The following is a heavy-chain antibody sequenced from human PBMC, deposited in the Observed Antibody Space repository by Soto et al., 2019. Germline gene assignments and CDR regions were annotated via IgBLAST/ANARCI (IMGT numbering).Heavy chain of an antibody. CDR2: IWYDGSNK. J-gene: IGHJ6*02. CDR1: GFTCSSYG. V-gene: IGHV3-33*01. CDR3: ARWGVADYYYGMDV. D-gene: IGHD1-26*01. Sequence: GGSLRLSCAASGFTCSSYGMHWVRQAPGKGLEWVAVIWYDGSNKYYADSVKGRFTISRDNSKNTLYLQMNSLRAEDTAVYYCARWGVADYYYGMDVWGQGTTVTVSS.